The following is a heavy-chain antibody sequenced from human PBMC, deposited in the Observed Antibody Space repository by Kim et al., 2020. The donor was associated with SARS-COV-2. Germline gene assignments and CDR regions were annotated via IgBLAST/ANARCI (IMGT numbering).Heavy chain of an antibody. J-gene: IGHJ6*02. CDR2: ISSNGGST. CDR1: GFTFSSYA. D-gene: IGHD2-15*01. V-gene: IGHV3-64D*06. Sequence: GGSLRLSCSASGFTFSSYAMHWVRQAPGKGLEYVSAISSNGGSTYYADSVKGRFTISRDNSKNTLYLQMSSLRAEDTAVYYCVKDWGQQPAPRGNYYGMDVWGQGTTVTVSS. CDR3: VKDWGQQPAPRGNYYGMDV.